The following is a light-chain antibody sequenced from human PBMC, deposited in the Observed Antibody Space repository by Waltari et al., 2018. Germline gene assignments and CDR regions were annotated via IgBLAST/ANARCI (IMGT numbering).Light chain of an antibody. V-gene: IGLV2-14*01. Sequence: QSALTQPASVSGSPGQSITISCPGTSSDVGCYNYVPWYQQHPGKAPKLMIYEVSNRPSGVSNRFSGSKSGNTASLTISGLQAEDEADYYCSSYTSSSTVVFGGGTKLTVL. CDR1: SSDVGCYNY. CDR3: SSYTSSSTVV. CDR2: EVS. J-gene: IGLJ2*01.